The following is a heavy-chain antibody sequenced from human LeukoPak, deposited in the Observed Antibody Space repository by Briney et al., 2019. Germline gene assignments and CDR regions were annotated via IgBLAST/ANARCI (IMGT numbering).Heavy chain of an antibody. V-gene: IGHV4-4*09. D-gene: IGHD3-16*01. J-gene: IGHJ4*02. Sequence: SETLSLTCNVSDGSLSSHYCSWIRQAPGKGLEWIGFIFSGGSTNYNPSLKSRVSISMDTSQNQFSLKLTSVTAADTAVYYCARGRGPLRVEFGDWGQGALVTVSS. CDR2: IFSGGST. CDR1: DGSLSSHY. CDR3: ARGRGPLRVEFGD.